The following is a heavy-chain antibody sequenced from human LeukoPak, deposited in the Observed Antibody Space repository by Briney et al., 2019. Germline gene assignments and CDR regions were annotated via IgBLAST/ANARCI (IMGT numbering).Heavy chain of an antibody. CDR1: GGSISSSNW. J-gene: IGHJ4*02. CDR2: IYYTGST. V-gene: IGHV4-4*02. Sequence: SGTLSLTCTVSGGSISSSNWWSWVRQPPGKGLEWIGYIYYTGSTNYNPSLKTRVTLSVDTSKNQFSLKLSSVTAADTAVYYCARRDPTVTTWVFDYWGQGTLVTVSS. CDR3: ARRDPTVTTWVFDY. D-gene: IGHD4-17*01.